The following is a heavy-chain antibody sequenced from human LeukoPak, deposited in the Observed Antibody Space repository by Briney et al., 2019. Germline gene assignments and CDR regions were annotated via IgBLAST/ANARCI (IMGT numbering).Heavy chain of an antibody. CDR3: ARVYDISIPGGRRFDY. CDR2: IHGGDSKT. Sequence: GESLKISCKASGYSFDVYYTARVRHRPGQGLEWMGFIHGGDSKTTYSPSFQDQVLISAEKSISTAYLHWDSLKPSDSALYFCARVYDISIPGGRRFDYWGQGTLVTVSS. CDR1: GYSFDVYY. D-gene: IGHD2-8*02. J-gene: IGHJ4*02. V-gene: IGHV5-51*01.